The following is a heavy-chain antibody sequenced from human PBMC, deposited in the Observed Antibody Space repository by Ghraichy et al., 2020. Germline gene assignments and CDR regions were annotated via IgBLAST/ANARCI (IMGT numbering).Heavy chain of an antibody. Sequence: LTLTCSVSGFSLTSPRVGVAWLRQPPGKALEWLAHIFSNDEKSYSTSLSGRLTISRDTSKSQVVMTVTNMDPLDTATYSCGRIREDSGYYRVYYRGQGALVIV. D-gene: IGHD4-17*01. CDR3: GRIREDSGYYRVYY. V-gene: IGHV2-26*01. CDR1: GFSLTSPRVG. J-gene: IGHJ4*02. CDR2: IFSNDEK.